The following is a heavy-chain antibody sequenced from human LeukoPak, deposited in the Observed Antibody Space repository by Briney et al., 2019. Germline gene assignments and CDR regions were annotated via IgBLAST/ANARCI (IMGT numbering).Heavy chain of an antibody. CDR2: IYHSGST. CDR3: ARGPYSGSYYSVNAFDI. D-gene: IGHD1-26*01. V-gene: IGHV4-38-2*02. J-gene: IGHJ3*02. Sequence: SETLSLTCTVSGYPISSGYYWGWIRQPPGKGLEWIGSIYHSGSTYYNPSLKSRVTISVDTSKNQFSLKLSSVTAADTAVYYCARGPYSGSYYSVNAFDIWGQGTMVTVSS. CDR1: GYPISSGYY.